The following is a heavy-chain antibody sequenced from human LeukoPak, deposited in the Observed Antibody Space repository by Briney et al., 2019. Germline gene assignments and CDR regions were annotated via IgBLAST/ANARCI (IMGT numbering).Heavy chain of an antibody. V-gene: IGHV3-7*01. J-gene: IGHJ4*02. CDR1: GFTFGSYW. Sequence: GGSLRLSCAASGFTFGSYWMTWVRQAPGKGLELVANIKQDGSEKYYVDSVKGRFTISRDNAKNSLYLQMNSLRAEDTAVYYCGRSKSWIQLWFDFWGQGTLVTVSS. D-gene: IGHD5-18*01. CDR2: IKQDGSEK. CDR3: GRSKSWIQLWFDF.